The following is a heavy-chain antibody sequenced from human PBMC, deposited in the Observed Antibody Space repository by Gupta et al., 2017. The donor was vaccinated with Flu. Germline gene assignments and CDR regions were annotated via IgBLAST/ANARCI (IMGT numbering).Heavy chain of an antibody. CDR3: ARQERLREGSYLENWFDP. CDR1: GGSISSSSYY. V-gene: IGHV4-39*01. Sequence: QLQLQESGPGLVKPSETLSLTCTVSGGSISSSSYYWGWIRQPPGKGLEWIGSIYYSGSTYYNPSLKRRVTISVDTSKNQFSRKLSSVTAAETAVYYCARQERLREGSYLENWFDPWGQGTLVTVYS. D-gene: IGHD3-16*02. CDR2: IYYSGST. J-gene: IGHJ5*02.